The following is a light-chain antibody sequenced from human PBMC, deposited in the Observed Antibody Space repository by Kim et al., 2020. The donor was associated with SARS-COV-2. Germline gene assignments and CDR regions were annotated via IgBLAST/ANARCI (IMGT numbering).Light chain of an antibody. CDR3: QQYDNLPFT. V-gene: IGKV1-33*01. CDR2: DAS. Sequence: DIQMTQSPSSLSASVGDRVTITCQASQDISNYLNWYQQKPGKAPKLLIYDASNLETGVPSRFSGSGSGTDFTFTISSLQPDDIATYYCQQYDNLPFTFGGGTKVDIK. J-gene: IGKJ4*01. CDR1: QDISNY.